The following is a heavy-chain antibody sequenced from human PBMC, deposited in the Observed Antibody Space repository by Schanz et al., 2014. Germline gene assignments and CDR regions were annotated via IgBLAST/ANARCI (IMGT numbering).Heavy chain of an antibody. CDR1: GFTFSSYW. CDR2: INPAGTFT. J-gene: IGHJ4*02. D-gene: IGHD6-13*01. Sequence: EVQLVESGGGFVKPGGSLRLSCAASGFTFSSYWMHWVRQAPGKGLVWVSRINPAGTFTNYADSVKGRFTVSRDNSKNTLYLQINSLRTEDTAVFYCAKGLGTRSNNFDYWGQGTLVSVSS. CDR3: AKGLGTRSNNFDY. V-gene: IGHV3-74*01.